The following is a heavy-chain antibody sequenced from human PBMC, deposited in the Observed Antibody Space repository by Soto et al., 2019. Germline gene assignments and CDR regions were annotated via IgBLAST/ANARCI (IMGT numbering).Heavy chain of an antibody. Sequence: EVQLVQSGAEVKQPGESLRISCQGSGYSFSDYYVNWVRHLPGKGLEWMGTIAPSDSHPNYSPSFQGHVPLSVDESTNSAYLQWSSLKSSDTAISYCARQSPYTGSYYVLLDHWGQGTRVTVSS. CDR2: IAPSDSHP. J-gene: IGHJ4*02. CDR1: GYSFSDYY. D-gene: IGHD3-10*02. CDR3: ARQSPYTGSYYVLLDH. V-gene: IGHV5-10-1*03.